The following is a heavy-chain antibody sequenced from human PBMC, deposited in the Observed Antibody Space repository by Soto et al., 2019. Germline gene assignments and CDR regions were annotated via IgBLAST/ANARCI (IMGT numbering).Heavy chain of an antibody. J-gene: IGHJ4*02. V-gene: IGHV4-34*01. Sequence: LSLTCAVYGGSFSGYYWSWIRQPPGKGLEWIGEINHSGSTNYNPSLKSRVTISVDTSKNQFSLKLSSVTAADTAVYYCARESDYIFDYWGQGTLVTVSS. CDR3: ARESDYIFDY. CDR1: GGSFSGYY. CDR2: INHSGST. D-gene: IGHD4-17*01.